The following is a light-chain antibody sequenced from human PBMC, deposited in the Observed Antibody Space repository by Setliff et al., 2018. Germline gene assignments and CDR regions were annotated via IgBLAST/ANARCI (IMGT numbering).Light chain of an antibody. V-gene: IGLV1-40*01. Sequence: QSVLTQPPSVSGAPGQRVTISCTGSSSNIGAGYDVHWYQQLPGTAPKLLIYGNSNRPSGVPDRFSGSKSGTSASLAITGLQAEDEAHYYCSSYTASRGRVFGGGTK. J-gene: IGLJ3*02. CDR1: SSNIGAGYD. CDR2: GNS. CDR3: SSYTASRGRV.